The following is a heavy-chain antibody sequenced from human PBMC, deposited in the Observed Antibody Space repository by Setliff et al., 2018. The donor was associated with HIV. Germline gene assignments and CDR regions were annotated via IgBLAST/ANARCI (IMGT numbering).Heavy chain of an antibody. D-gene: IGHD2-21*02. CDR2: IYPGDSDT. J-gene: IGHJ4*02. CDR3: ARGIAALTASFDY. V-gene: IGHV5-51*01. CDR1: GYKFTTYW. Sequence: GESLKISCKGSGYKFTTYWIGWVRQMPGKGLEWMGIIYPGDSDTRYSPSFQGQVTISADKSISTAYLQWTSLKASDTGMYYCARGIAALTASFDYWGQGSLVTVSS.